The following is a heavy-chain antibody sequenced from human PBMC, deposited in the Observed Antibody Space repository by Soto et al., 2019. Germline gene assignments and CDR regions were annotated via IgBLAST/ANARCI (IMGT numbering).Heavy chain of an antibody. CDR1: GYMFTGFY. Sequence: ASVKVSCEASGYMFTGFYLHWVRQAPGQGLEWMGWINPNNGVTTYAKNFQGRVTMTRDSSISTAYMELSSLRSDDTAVYFCAAAAIPVAGRHPDFWGQGTVVTVSS. D-gene: IGHD6-19*01. J-gene: IGHJ4*02. CDR3: AAAAIPVAGRHPDF. V-gene: IGHV1-2*02. CDR2: INPNNGVT.